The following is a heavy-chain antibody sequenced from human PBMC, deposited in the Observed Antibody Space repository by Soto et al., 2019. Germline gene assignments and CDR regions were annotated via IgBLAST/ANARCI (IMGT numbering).Heavy chain of an antibody. J-gene: IGHJ6*02. D-gene: IGHD5-12*01. Sequence: KISCKASGGTFSSYAISWVRQAPGQGLEWMGGIIPIFGTANYAQKFQGRVTITADESTSTAYMELSSLRSEDTAVYYCARDPLRSRQLPRLYYYGMDVWGQGTTVTVSS. CDR1: GGTFSSYA. V-gene: IGHV1-69*01. CDR3: ARDPLRSRQLPRLYYYGMDV. CDR2: IIPIFGTA.